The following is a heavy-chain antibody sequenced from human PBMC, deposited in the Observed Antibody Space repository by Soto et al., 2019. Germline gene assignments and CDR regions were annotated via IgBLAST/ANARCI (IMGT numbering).Heavy chain of an antibody. CDR3: ARSPLGYGYVRQTWREVGDSFDI. CDR1: GASLDGFH. J-gene: IGHJ3*02. D-gene: IGHD3-16*01. Sequence: SETLSLTCAIYGASLDGFHWTWLRQAPGKGLEWIGELIHGGSTNYNPSLKSRVSFSLDTSKNQFSLHLMSVTAADTAVYYCARSPLGYGYVRQTWREVGDSFDIWGRGTMVTVSS. V-gene: IGHV4-34*12. CDR2: LIHGGST.